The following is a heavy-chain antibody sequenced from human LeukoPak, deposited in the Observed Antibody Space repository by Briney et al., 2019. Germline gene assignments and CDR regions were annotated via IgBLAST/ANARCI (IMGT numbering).Heavy chain of an antibody. CDR2: ISGSGGST. CDR3: AKGRYYYDSSGYPPDY. CDR1: GFTFSSYA. J-gene: IGHJ4*02. Sequence: GGSLRLSCAASGFTFSSYAMSWVRQAPGKGLEWVSAISGSGGSTYYADSVKGRFTISRDNSKNTLYLQMNSLRAEDTAVYYCAKGRYYYDSSGYPPDYWGQGTLVTVSS. D-gene: IGHD3-22*01. V-gene: IGHV3-23*01.